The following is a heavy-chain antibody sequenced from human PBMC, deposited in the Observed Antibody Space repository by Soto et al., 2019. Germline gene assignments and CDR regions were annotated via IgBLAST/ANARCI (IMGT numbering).Heavy chain of an antibody. Sequence: SETLSLTCTVSGGSISSYYWSWIRQPPGKGLEWIGYIYYSGSTNYNPSLKSRVTISVDTSKNQFSLKLSSVTAADTAVYYCASQFEGYCSGGSCHTEQEVGAFDIWGQGTMVTVSS. CDR3: ASQFEGYCSGGSCHTEQEVGAFDI. V-gene: IGHV4-59*01. CDR2: IYYSGST. CDR1: GGSISSYY. D-gene: IGHD2-15*01. J-gene: IGHJ3*02.